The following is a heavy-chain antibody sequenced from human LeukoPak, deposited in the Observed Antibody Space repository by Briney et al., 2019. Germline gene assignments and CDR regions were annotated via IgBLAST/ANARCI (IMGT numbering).Heavy chain of an antibody. CDR3: ARVFSGYDFDY. Sequence: SETLSLTCTVSGVSISSYYWSWIRQPPGKGLEWIGYIYYSGSTNYNPSRKSRVTISVDTSKNQFSLKLSSVTAADTAVYYCARVFSGYDFDYWGQGTLVTVSS. D-gene: IGHD5-12*01. CDR1: GVSISSYY. J-gene: IGHJ4*02. V-gene: IGHV4-59*01. CDR2: IYYSGST.